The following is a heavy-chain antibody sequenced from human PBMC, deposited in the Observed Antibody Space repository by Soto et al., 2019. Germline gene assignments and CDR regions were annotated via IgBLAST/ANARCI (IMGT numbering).Heavy chain of an antibody. D-gene: IGHD3-22*01. J-gene: IGHJ5*02. CDR1: GYSFTSYW. V-gene: IGHV5-51*01. CDR3: ARSPVNDYYDSSGYYAAGNWFDP. Sequence: PGESLKISCKGSGYSFTSYWIGWVRQMPGKGLEWMGIIYPGDSNTRYSPSFQGQVTISADKSISTAYLQWSSLKASDTAMYYWARSPVNDYYDSSGYYAAGNWFDPWGQGSLVTVSS. CDR2: IYPGDSNT.